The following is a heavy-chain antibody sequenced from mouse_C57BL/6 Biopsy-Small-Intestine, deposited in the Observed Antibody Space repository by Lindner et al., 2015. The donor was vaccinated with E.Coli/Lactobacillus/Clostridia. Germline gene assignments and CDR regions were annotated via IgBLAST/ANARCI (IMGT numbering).Heavy chain of an antibody. V-gene: IGHV1-31*01. Sequence: VQLQESGPELVKPGASVKISCKASGYSFTGYYIHWVRQSHGNVLDWIGYIYPYNGISSYNQKFKGKATLTVDKSSSTAYMELRSLTSEDSAVYYCARSDGYYGYFDVWGTGTTVTVSS. CDR3: ARSDGYYGYFDV. D-gene: IGHD2-3*01. CDR2: IYPYNGIS. J-gene: IGHJ1*03. CDR1: GYSFTGYY.